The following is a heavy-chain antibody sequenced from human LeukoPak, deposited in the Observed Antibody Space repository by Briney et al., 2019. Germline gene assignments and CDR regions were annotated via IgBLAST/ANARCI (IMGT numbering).Heavy chain of an antibody. D-gene: IGHD3-10*01. CDR2: ISYDGSNK. CDR1: GFTFSSYT. Sequence: GGSLRLSCAASGFTFSSYTMHWVRQAPGKGLEWVAVISYDGSNKYYADSVKGRFTISRDNSKNTLYPQMNSLRAEDTAVYYCARGLHYYYYGMDVWGQGTTVTVSS. V-gene: IGHV3-30-3*01. CDR3: ARGLHYYYYGMDV. J-gene: IGHJ6*02.